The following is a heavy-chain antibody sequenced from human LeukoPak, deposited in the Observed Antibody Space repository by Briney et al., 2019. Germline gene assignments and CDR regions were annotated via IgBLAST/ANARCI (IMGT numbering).Heavy chain of an antibody. CDR2: INWNGGST. V-gene: IGHV3-20*04. CDR1: GFTFDDYG. Sequence: GGSLRLSCAASGFTFDDYGMSWVRQVPGKGLEWVSGINWNGGSTGYADSVKGRFTISRDNAKNSLYLQMNSPRAEDTALYYCARVLGCTNGVCPYYYYYYMDVWGKGTTVTVSS. J-gene: IGHJ6*03. D-gene: IGHD2-8*01. CDR3: ARVLGCTNGVCPYYYYYYMDV.